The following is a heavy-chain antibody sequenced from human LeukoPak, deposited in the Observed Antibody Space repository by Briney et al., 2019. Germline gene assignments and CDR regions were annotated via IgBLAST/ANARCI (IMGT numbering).Heavy chain of an antibody. D-gene: IGHD3-9*01. CDR3: AADRSYYDILTGSYDAFDI. V-gene: IGHV1-58*02. CDR1: GFTFTSSA. J-gene: IGHJ3*02. Sequence: ASVKVSCKASGFTFTSSAMQWVRQARGQRLEWIGWIVVGSGNTNYAQKFQERVTITRDMSTSTAYMELSSLRSEDTAAYYCAADRSYYDILTGSYDAFDIWGQGTMVTVSS. CDR2: IVVGSGNT.